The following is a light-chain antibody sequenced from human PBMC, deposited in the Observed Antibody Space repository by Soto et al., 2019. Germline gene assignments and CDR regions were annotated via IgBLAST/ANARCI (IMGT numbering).Light chain of an antibody. V-gene: IGLV1-44*01. J-gene: IGLJ3*02. CDR3: AAWDDSLSGLVV. Sequence: QSVLTQPPSTSRTPGQRVTISCSGSSSNVGSNTVNWYQKLPGTAPKLLIYSNNQRPSGVPDRFSGSKSGTSASLAISGLQSEDEADYYCAAWDDSLSGLVVFGGGTKLTVL. CDR2: SNN. CDR1: SSNVGSNT.